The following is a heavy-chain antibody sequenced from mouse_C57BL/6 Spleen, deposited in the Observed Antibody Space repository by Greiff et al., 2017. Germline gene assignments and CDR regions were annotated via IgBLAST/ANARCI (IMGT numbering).Heavy chain of an antibody. CDR1: GYTFTSYW. CDR2: IDPSDSYT. CDR3: ASNFFAY. V-gene: IGHV1-50*01. Sequence: VKQSCKASGYTFTSYWMQWVKQRPGQGLEWIGEIDPSDSYTNYNQKFKGKATLTVDTSSSTAYMQLSSLTSEDSAVYYCASNFFAYWGQGALVTVSA. J-gene: IGHJ3*01.